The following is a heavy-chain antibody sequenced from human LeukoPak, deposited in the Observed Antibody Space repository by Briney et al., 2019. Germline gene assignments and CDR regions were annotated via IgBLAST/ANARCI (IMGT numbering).Heavy chain of an antibody. Sequence: GASVKVSCKASGYTFTGYYMHWVRQAPGQGLEWMGWINPNSGGTNYAQKFQGRVTMTRDTSISTAYMELSRLRSDDTAVYYCAREGTVAGTSGWFDPWGQGTLVTVSS. CDR2: INPNSGGT. J-gene: IGHJ5*02. D-gene: IGHD6-19*01. CDR3: AREGTVAGTSGWFDP. V-gene: IGHV1-2*02. CDR1: GYTFTGYY.